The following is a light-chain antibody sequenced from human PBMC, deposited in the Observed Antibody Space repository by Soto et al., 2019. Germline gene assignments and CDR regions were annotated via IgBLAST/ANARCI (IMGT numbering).Light chain of an antibody. CDR1: QSVISY. CDR3: QQRSNGTPT. V-gene: IGKV3-11*01. Sequence: EIVLTQSPATLSLSPAERATLSCRGSQSVISYLAWYQQKPGQAPRVXSDYXSNMATGSPARLSGSGSATDFTLTISSIEPEDFAVYYCQQRSNGTPTFGQGTKVDIK. J-gene: IGKJ1*01. CDR2: YXS.